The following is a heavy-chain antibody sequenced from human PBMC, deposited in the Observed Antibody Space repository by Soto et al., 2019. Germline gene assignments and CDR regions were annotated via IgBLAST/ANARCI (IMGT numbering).Heavy chain of an antibody. Sequence: ASVKVSCKASGYTFTSYDINWVRQATGQGLEWMGSMNPNSGNTGYAQKFQGRVTMTRNTSISTAYMELSSLRSEDTAVYYCARGRYCSSTSCPYPRSVYYYYYMDVWGKGTTVTVSS. D-gene: IGHD2-2*01. CDR2: MNPNSGNT. CDR3: ARGRYCSSTSCPYPRSVYYYYYMDV. V-gene: IGHV1-8*01. CDR1: GYTFTSYD. J-gene: IGHJ6*03.